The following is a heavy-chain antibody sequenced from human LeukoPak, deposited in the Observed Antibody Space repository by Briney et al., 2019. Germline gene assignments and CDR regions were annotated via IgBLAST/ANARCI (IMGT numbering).Heavy chain of an antibody. Sequence: GGSLRLSCAASGFTFSSYSMNWVRQAPGKGLEWVSSISSSSSNIYYADSVKGRFTISRDNVKNSLYLQMNSLRAEDTALYYCARDGDTVLTRGYYYYMDVWGKGTTVTVSS. CDR2: ISSSSSNI. J-gene: IGHJ6*03. D-gene: IGHD4-23*01. CDR3: ARDGDTVLTRGYYYYMDV. V-gene: IGHV3-21*01. CDR1: GFTFSSYS.